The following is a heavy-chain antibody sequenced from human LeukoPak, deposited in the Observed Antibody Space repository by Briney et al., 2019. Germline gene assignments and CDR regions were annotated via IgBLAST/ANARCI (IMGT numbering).Heavy chain of an antibody. CDR2: IYYSGST. CDR3: APSRVWFGELYFDY. D-gene: IGHD3-10*01. Sequence: SETLSLTCTVSGGSISSSSYYWGWIRQPPGKGLEWIGTIYYSGSTYYNPSLKSRVTISVDTSKNQFSLKLSSVTAADTAVYYCAPSRVWFGELYFDYWGQGTLVTVSS. V-gene: IGHV4-39*01. CDR1: GGSISSSSYY. J-gene: IGHJ4*02.